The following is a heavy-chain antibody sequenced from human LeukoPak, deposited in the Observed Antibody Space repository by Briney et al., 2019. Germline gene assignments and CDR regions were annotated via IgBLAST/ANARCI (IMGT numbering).Heavy chain of an antibody. D-gene: IGHD3-10*01. V-gene: IGHV1-18*01. CDR3: ARDFFGTFDY. CDR1: GYTLTELS. J-gene: IGHJ4*02. Sequence: GASVKVSCKVSGYTLTELSMHWVRQAPGKGLEWMGWISAYNGNTNYAQKLQGRVTMTTDTSTSTAYMELRSLRSDDTAVYYCARDFFGTFDYWGQGTLVTVSS. CDR2: ISAYNGNT.